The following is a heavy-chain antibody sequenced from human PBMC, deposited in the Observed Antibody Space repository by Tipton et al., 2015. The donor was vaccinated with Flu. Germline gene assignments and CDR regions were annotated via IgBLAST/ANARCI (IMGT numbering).Heavy chain of an antibody. CDR2: IYYSGST. D-gene: IGHD3-3*01. CDR1: GGSISSYY. Sequence: LRLSCTVSGGSISSYYWSWIRQPPGKGLEWIGYIYYSGSTNYNPSLKSRVTISVDTSKNQFSLKLSSVTAADTAVYYRASAMGSYYDFWSGYSTRRNWFDPWGQGTLVTVSS. CDR3: ASAMGSYYDFWSGYSTRRNWFDP. J-gene: IGHJ5*02. V-gene: IGHV4-59*08.